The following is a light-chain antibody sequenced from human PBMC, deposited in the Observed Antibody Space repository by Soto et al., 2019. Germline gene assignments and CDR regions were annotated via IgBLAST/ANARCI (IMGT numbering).Light chain of an antibody. CDR1: QRVLYSSNNKNY. CDR2: WAA. J-gene: IGKJ5*01. CDR3: QHYYSTPIT. V-gene: IGKV4-1*01. Sequence: DIVMTQSPDSLAVSLGERATINCKSSQRVLYSSNNKNYLAWYQQKPGQTPKLLIYWAATRESGVPDRFSGSGSGTDFTLTISSLQAEDVAVYYCQHYYSTPITFGQGTRLEIK.